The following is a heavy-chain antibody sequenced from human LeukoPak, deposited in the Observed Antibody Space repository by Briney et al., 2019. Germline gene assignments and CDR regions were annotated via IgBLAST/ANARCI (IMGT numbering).Heavy chain of an antibody. D-gene: IGHD3-10*01. CDR2: ISSSGSTI. V-gene: IGHV3-48*03. CDR3: ASTMVRGVIVDY. J-gene: IGHJ4*02. Sequence: GGSLRLSCAAFGFTFSSYEMNWVRQAPGKGLEWVSYISSSGSTIYYADSVKGRFTISRDNAKNSLYLQMNSLRAEDTAVYYCASTMVRGVIVDYWGQGTLVTVSS. CDR1: GFTFSSYE.